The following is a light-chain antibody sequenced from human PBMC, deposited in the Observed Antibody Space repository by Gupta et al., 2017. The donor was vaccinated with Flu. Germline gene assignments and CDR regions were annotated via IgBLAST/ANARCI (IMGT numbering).Light chain of an antibody. CDR1: NMDVCTYNY. V-gene: IGLV2-8*01. J-gene: IGLJ3*02. CDR2: EVN. CDR3: SAYAGSNNFEV. Sequence: VTISCTGPNMDVCTYNYFSWYRQHPGKAPKLMIYEVNKRPSGVPDRFSGSKSGNTASLTVSGLQAEDGADYYCSAYAGSNNFEVFGGGTKLTVV.